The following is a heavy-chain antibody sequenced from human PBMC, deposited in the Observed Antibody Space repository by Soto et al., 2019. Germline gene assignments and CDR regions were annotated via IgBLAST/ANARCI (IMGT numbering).Heavy chain of an antibody. J-gene: IGHJ5*02. Sequence: ASVKVSCKASGYTFTNNDVSWVRQATGQGLEWMGWMNPGSGDTGYAQKFQGRVTMTRDISIATAYMELNSLTSEDTAIYYCARMASFGSLNWFDPWGQGTLVTVSS. CDR2: MNPGSGDT. CDR1: GYTFTNND. D-gene: IGHD3-16*02. CDR3: ARMASFGSLNWFDP. V-gene: IGHV1-8*02.